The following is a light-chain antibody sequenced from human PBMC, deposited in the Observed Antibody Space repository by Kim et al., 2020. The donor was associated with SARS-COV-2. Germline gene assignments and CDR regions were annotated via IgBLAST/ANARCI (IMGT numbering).Light chain of an antibody. CDR1: QRIGSN. Sequence: GSPGERAALSCRASQRIGSNLAWYQQRPGQAPRLLIYGASTRATGIPARFSGSGSGTEFTLSISSLQSEDCGTYYCQQYDNWPLYTFGPGTKLEI. V-gene: IGKV3-15*01. CDR3: QQYDNWPLYT. CDR2: GAS. J-gene: IGKJ2*01.